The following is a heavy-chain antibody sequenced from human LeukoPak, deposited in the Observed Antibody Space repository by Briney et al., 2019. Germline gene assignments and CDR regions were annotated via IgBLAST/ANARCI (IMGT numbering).Heavy chain of an antibody. D-gene: IGHD5-24*01. J-gene: IGHJ3*02. CDR1: GYSFTSYW. CDR3: ARPRRDGYDYDAFDI. CDR2: IYPGDSDT. V-gene: IGHV5-51*01. Sequence: GESLKISCKGSGYSFTSYWIGWVRQMPGKGLEWMGIIYPGDSDTRYSPSFQGQVTISADKSISTAYLQWSSLKASDTAMYYCARPRRDGYDYDAFDIWGQGTMVTVSS.